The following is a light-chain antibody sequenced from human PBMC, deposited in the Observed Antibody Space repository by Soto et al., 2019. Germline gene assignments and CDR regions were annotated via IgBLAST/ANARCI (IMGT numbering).Light chain of an antibody. CDR1: SGHSSYI. CDR3: ETWVSNTYV. J-gene: IGLJ1*01. CDR2: LEGSGSY. Sequence: QPVLTQSSSASASLGSSVKLTCTLSSGHSSYIIAWHQQQPGKAPRYLMKLEGSGSYNTGSGVPDRFSGSSSGADRYLTISNLQFEDEADYYCETWVSNTYVFGTGTKVTFL. V-gene: IGLV4-60*02.